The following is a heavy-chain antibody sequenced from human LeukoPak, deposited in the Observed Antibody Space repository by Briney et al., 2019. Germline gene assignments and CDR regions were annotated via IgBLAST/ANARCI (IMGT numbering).Heavy chain of an antibody. CDR2: ISGRGDST. CDR1: GFTFSSYA. Sequence: TGGSLRLSCAASGFTFSSYAMSWVRQAPGKGLEWVSTISGRGDSTYYADSVKGRFTISRDNSKNTLYLQMNSLRAEDTAVYYCAKETTHYYYYYYMDVWGKGTTVTVSS. D-gene: IGHD1-1*01. J-gene: IGHJ6*03. V-gene: IGHV3-23*01. CDR3: AKETTHYYYYYYMDV.